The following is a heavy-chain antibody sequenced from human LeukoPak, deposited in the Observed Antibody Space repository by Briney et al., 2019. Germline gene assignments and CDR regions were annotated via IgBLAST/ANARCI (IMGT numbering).Heavy chain of an antibody. CDR1: GFAVSANY. D-gene: IGHD2-15*01. V-gene: IGHV3-23*01. J-gene: IGHJ4*02. CDR2: ISGGGETT. CDR3: AKGDGGSCSSSSCSTYFDY. Sequence: GGSLRLSCAASGFAVSANYMNWVRQAPGKGLEWVSAISGGGETTYNADSVKGRFIISRDNSKNTLYLQMKGLRAEDTAIYYCAKGDGGSCSSSSCSTYFDYWGQGTLVTVSS.